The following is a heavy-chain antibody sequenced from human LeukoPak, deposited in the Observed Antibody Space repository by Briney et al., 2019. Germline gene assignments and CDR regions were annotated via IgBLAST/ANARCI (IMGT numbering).Heavy chain of an antibody. J-gene: IGHJ4*02. D-gene: IGHD2-2*01. CDR2: IGGSTGST. Sequence: PGGSLRLSCAASGFSFSNYAMSWVRQGPGKGLEWVSAIGGSTGSTFYTDSVKGRFTISRDNSKNTLSLQMNSLRVEDTAVYYCVKDFVVVPGLVNYFDYWGQGTLVTVSS. CDR3: VKDFVVVPGLVNYFDY. CDR1: GFSFSNYA. V-gene: IGHV3-23*01.